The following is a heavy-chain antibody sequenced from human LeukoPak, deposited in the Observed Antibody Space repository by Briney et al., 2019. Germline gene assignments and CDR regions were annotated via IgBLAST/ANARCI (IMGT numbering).Heavy chain of an antibody. CDR1: GGSIYRRGYY. Sequence: SETLSLTCTVSGGSIYRRGYYWSWIRQHPGKGLEWIGYNYYSGSTYYNPSLKSRITISLDTSKNQFSLKLSSVTAAHTAVYYCARGRRDGYNFCYWGQGTLVTVSS. V-gene: IGHV4-31*03. CDR2: NYYSGST. D-gene: IGHD5-24*01. CDR3: ARGRRDGYNFCY. J-gene: IGHJ4*02.